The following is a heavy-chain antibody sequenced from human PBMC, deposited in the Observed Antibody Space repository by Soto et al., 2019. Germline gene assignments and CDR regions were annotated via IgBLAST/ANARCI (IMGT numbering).Heavy chain of an antibody. CDR2: ISSSSSYI. Sequence: GGSLRLSCAASGFTFSSYSMNWVRQAPGKGLEWVSSISSSSSYIYYADSVKGRFTISRDNAKNSLYLQVNSLRAEDTAVYYCAFLGATTPYWGQGTLVTVSS. V-gene: IGHV3-21*01. D-gene: IGHD1-26*01. CDR3: AFLGATTPY. J-gene: IGHJ4*02. CDR1: GFTFSSYS.